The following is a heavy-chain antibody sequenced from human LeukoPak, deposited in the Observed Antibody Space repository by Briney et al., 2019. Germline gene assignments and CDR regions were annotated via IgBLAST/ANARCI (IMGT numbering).Heavy chain of an antibody. CDR2: IWDERITK. Sequence: CLRLSCAASGFTLSSDGTRWVRQAPRKGLGWVAVIWDERITKHSADSVKGRFTISWDNSKNTSYLKMNSLPPQEPAVNYFGIGKASGGYSGYGLDALDIWGQGTMVSVSS. CDR1: GFTLSSDG. J-gene: IGHJ3*02. V-gene: IGHV3-33*01. CDR3: GIGKASGGYSGYGLDALDI. D-gene: IGHD5-12*01.